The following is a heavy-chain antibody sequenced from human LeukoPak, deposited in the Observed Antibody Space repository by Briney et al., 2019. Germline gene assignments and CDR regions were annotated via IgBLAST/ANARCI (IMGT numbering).Heavy chain of an antibody. D-gene: IGHD6-19*01. CDR1: GFTLDDYG. CDR3: AREQWLAQKDY. J-gene: IGHJ4*02. Sequence: GGFLRLSCAASGFTLDDYGMSWVRQAPGKGMEWVSGINWNGGSTGYADSVKGRFTISRDNAKNSLYLQMNSLRAEDTALYYCAREQWLAQKDYWGQGTLVTVSS. V-gene: IGHV3-20*04. CDR2: INWNGGST.